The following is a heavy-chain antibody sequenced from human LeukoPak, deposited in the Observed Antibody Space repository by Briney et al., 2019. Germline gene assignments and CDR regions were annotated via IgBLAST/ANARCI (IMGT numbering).Heavy chain of an antibody. V-gene: IGHV1-18*01. J-gene: IGHJ4*02. CDR1: GYTFTSYG. CDR3: ARDRRGYSYGPRVTFDY. CDR2: ISAYNGNT. Sequence: ASVKVSCKASGYTFTSYGISLVRQAPGQGLEWMGWISAYNGNTNYAQKLQGRVTMTTDTSTSTAYMELRSLRSDDTAVYYCARDRRGYSYGPRVTFDYWGQGTLVTVSS. D-gene: IGHD5-18*01.